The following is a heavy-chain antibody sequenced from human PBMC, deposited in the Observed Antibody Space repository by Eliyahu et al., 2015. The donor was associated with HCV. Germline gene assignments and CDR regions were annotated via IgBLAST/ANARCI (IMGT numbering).Heavy chain of an antibody. V-gene: IGHV3-9*01. CDR2: INWSGSVI. CDR3: AKEKIKFDIKGLDT. J-gene: IGHJ5*02. Sequence: EVQLVEFGGGLVQPGRSLRLSCAASGFTFNDYAMHWVRQVPGKGLEWVSGINWSGSVIGYADSVRGRFTISRDSAKNSLYLQMHSLRAEDTALYFCAKEKIKFDIKGLDTWGQGTLVTVS. D-gene: IGHD5-12*01. CDR1: GFTFNDYA.